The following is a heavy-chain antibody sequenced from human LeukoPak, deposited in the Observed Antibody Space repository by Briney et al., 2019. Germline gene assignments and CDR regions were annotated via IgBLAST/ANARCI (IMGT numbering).Heavy chain of an antibody. CDR2: LYSGGTT. V-gene: IGHV3-53*01. J-gene: IGHJ4*02. D-gene: IGHD4-17*01. CDR3: ARGSGDVIDY. Sequence: TGGSLRLSCAASGFTVSTNYMNWVRQAPGKGLGWVSVLYSGGTTYYADSVKGRFTISRDSSKNTLYLQMDSLRAEDTAVYYCARGSGDVIDYWGQGTLVTVSS. CDR1: GFTVSTNY.